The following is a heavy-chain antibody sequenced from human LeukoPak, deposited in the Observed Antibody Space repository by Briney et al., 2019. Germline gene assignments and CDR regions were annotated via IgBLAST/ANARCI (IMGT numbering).Heavy chain of an antibody. CDR1: GGSISSSSYY. J-gene: IGHJ4*02. D-gene: IGHD3-10*01. CDR3: ARVGYGSGSYFVRSLFDY. CDR2: IYYSGST. V-gene: IGHV4-39*01. Sequence: PSETLSLTCTVSGGSISSSSYYWGWIRQPPGKGLEWIGSIYYSGSTYYNPSLKSRVTISVDTSKNQFSLKLSSVTAADTAVYYCARVGYGSGSYFVRSLFDYWGQGTLVTVSS.